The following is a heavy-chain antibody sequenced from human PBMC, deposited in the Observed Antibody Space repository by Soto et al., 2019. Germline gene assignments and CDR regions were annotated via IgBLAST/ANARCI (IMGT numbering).Heavy chain of an antibody. J-gene: IGHJ4*02. V-gene: IGHV4-31*03. Sequence: QVQLQESGPGLVKPSQTLSLTCTVSGGSIRSGGYYWSWIRQHPGKGLEWIGYIYYSGSTYYNPSLKSRVTISVDTSKNQFSLKLSSVTAADTAVYYCARASSAAGPFDYWGQGTLVTVSS. CDR2: IYYSGST. D-gene: IGHD6-13*01. CDR3: ARASSAAGPFDY. CDR1: GGSIRSGGYY.